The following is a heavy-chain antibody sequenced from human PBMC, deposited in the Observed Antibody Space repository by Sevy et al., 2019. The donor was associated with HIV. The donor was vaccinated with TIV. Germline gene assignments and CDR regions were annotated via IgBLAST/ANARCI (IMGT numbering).Heavy chain of an antibody. V-gene: IGHV1-69*05. CDR1: GGPFSSYA. Sequence: ASVKVSCTASGGPFSSYALSWVRQAPGQGLDWVGGIIPISGPPNYAQKFQGRLTITTDDSTSTSYMELSSLRSEDTAVYYCARDVTWGPRMVAFDTWGPGTLVTVSS. CDR3: ARDVTWGPRMVAFDT. D-gene: IGHD2-15*01. CDR2: IIPISGPP. J-gene: IGHJ4*02.